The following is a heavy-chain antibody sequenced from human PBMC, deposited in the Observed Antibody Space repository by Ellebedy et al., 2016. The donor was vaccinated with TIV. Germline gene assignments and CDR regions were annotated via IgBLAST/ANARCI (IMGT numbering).Heavy chain of an antibody. CDR2: IKSKTDGGTT. D-gene: IGHD6-13*01. CDR1: GFTFSNAW. Sequence: PGGSLRLSCAASGFTFSNAWMSWVRQAPGKGLEWVGRIKSKTDGGTTDYAAPVKGRFTISRDDSKNTLYLQMNSLKTEDTAVYYCTTGGQLVPDFGYYYYGMDVWGQGTTVTVSS. CDR3: TTGGQLVPDFGYYYYGMDV. V-gene: IGHV3-15*01. J-gene: IGHJ6*02.